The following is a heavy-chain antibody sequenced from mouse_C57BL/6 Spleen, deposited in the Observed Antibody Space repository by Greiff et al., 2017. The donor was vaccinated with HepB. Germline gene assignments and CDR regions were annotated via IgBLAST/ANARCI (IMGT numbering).Heavy chain of an antibody. CDR2: IYPGSGST. CDR1: GYTFTSYW. V-gene: IGHV1-55*01. J-gene: IGHJ4*01. CDR3: ARGRYYDYDREAMDD. D-gene: IGHD2-4*01. Sequence: QVQLQQPGAELVKPGASVKMSCKASGYTFTSYWITWVKQRPGQGLEWIGDIYPGSGSTNYNEKFKSKATLTVDTSSSTAYMQLSSLTSEDSAVYYCARGRYYDYDREAMDDWGQGTSVTVSS.